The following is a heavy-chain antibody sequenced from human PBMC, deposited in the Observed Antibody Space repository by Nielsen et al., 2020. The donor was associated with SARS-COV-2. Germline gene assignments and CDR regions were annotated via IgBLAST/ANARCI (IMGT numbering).Heavy chain of an antibody. V-gene: IGHV4-31*02. CDR3: ARERGAYRGGDCYYYYGMDV. Sequence: WIRQPPGKGLEWIGYIYYSGSTYYNPSLKSRVTISVDTSKNQFSLKLSSVTAADTAVYYCARERGAYRGGDCYYYYGMDVWGQGTTVTVSS. D-gene: IGHD2-21*02. CDR2: IYYSGST. J-gene: IGHJ6*02.